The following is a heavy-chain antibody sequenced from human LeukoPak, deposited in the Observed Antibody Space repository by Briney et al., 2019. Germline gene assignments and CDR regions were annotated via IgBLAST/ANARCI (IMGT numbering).Heavy chain of an antibody. J-gene: IGHJ4*02. CDR1: GGSISSYY. V-gene: IGHV4-59*01. CDR2: IYYSGST. D-gene: IGHD3-10*01. Sequence: SETLSLTCTVSGGSISSYYWSWIRQPPGKGLEWIGYIYYSGSTNYNPSLKSRVTISVHTSKNQFSLKLSCVTAADTAVYYCARAEDTSVRGVPYIFDYWGQGTLVTVSS. CDR3: ARAEDTSVRGVPYIFDY.